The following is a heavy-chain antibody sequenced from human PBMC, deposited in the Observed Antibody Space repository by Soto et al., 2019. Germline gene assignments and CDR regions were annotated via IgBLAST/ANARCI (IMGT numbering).Heavy chain of an antibody. J-gene: IGHJ4*02. CDR1: GFTFNSHT. V-gene: IGHV3-48*04. CDR3: TRELGY. CDR2: ISDSSNTI. Sequence: EVQLVESGGGLVQPGGSLRLSCAASGFTFNSHTMNWVRQAPGKGLEWLSYISDSSNTIYYADSVKGRFTISRDNAKKSLYLQMNSLRAEETAVYYCTRELGYWGQGTLVTVSA.